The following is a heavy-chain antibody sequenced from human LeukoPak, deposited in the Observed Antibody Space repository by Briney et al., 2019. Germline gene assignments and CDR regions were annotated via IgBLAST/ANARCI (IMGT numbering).Heavy chain of an antibody. CDR2: VHPGDSDT. CDR3: ARLGDISGYYWFDP. Sequence: GESLKISCQGSGYSFTTNWIGWVRQMPGKGLEWMGIVHPGDSDTRYGPSFQGQITISADKSISTTYLQWSSLKASDTAMYYCARLGDISGYYWFDPWGQGTLVTVSS. CDR1: GYSFTTNW. J-gene: IGHJ5*02. V-gene: IGHV5-51*01. D-gene: IGHD3-22*01.